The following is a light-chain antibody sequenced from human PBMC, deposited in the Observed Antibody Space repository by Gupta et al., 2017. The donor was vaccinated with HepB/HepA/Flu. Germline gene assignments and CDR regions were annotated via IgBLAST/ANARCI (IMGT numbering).Light chain of an antibody. V-gene: IGKV1-39*01. J-gene: IGKJ4*01. Sequence: DIQMTQSPSSLSASVGDRVTITCRASQSISSYLNWYQQKPGKAPKLLIYAASSLQSGVPSRFSGSGSGTDFTLTISSLQPEDFATYYCQQSYSASPRFGGGTKVEIK. CDR1: QSISSY. CDR2: AAS. CDR3: QQSYSASPR.